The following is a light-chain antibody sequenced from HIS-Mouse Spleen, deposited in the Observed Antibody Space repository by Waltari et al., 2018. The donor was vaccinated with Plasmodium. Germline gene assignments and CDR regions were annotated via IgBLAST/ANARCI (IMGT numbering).Light chain of an antibody. CDR2: EVS. CDR1: SSDVGGYNY. J-gene: IGLJ2*01. CDR3: SSYAGSNNLV. V-gene: IGLV2-8*01. Sequence: QSALTQPPSASGSPGQLVTISCTGTSSDVGGYNYVSWYQQHPGKAPKLMIYEVSKRPSGVPDRFSGSKSGNTAYLTVSGLQAEDEADYYCSSYAGSNNLVFGGGTKLTVL.